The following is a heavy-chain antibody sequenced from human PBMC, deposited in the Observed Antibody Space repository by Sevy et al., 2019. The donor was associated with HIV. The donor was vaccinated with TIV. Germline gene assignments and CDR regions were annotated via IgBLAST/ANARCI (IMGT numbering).Heavy chain of an antibody. Sequence: SETLSLTCTVSGGSVSSSTYYWSWIRQPPGKGLEWMGYIDYSGSTNYNPSLKSRVTISVDTSKNQFSLKLSSVTAADTAVYFCARAGSGRLYYYYYMDVWDKGTTVTVSS. CDR2: IDYSGST. V-gene: IGHV4-61*01. CDR3: ARAGSGRLYYYYYMDV. J-gene: IGHJ6*03. CDR1: GGSVSSSTYY. D-gene: IGHD2-8*02.